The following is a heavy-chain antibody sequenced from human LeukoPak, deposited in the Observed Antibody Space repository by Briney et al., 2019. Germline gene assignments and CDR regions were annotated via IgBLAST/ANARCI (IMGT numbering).Heavy chain of an antibody. D-gene: IGHD2-8*02. J-gene: IGHJ6*02. CDR3: ARSIVLAGFVSDYYYYGMDV. CDR1: GVSVSSGSYY. V-gene: IGHV4-61*01. Sequence: SETLSLTCTVSGVSVSSGSYYWSWIRQPPGKGLEWIGYIYYSGSTNYNPSLKSRVTISVHMSKKQFSLKLSSVTAADTAVYYCARSIVLAGFVSDYYYYGMDVWGQGTTVTVSS. CDR2: IYYSGST.